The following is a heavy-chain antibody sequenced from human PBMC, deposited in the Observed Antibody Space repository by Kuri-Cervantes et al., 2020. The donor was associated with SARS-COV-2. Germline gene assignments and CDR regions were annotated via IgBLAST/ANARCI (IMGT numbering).Heavy chain of an antibody. CDR2: IDPSDSYT. CDR3: ARRVGYYFDY. CDR1: GYSLTSYW. D-gene: IGHD2-15*01. Sequence: GGSLRLSCMGSGYSLTSYWISWVRQMPGKGLEWMGRIDPSDSYTNYSPSFQGHVTISADKSISTAYLQWSSLKASDTAMYYCARRVGYYFDYWGQGTLVTVSS. J-gene: IGHJ4*02. V-gene: IGHV5-10-1*01.